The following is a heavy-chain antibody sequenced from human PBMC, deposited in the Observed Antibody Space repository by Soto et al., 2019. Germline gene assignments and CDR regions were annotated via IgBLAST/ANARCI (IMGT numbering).Heavy chain of an antibody. D-gene: IGHD2-2*01. CDR2: IIPIFGTA. J-gene: IGHJ6*02. V-gene: IGHV1-69*13. CDR1: GGTFSSYA. Sequence: SVKVSCKASGGTFSSYAISWVRQAPGQGLEWMGGIIPIFGTANYAQKFQGRVTITADESTSTAYMELSSLRSEDTAVYYCASTDCSSTSCYEDYYYYYGMDVWGQGTTVTVSS. CDR3: ASTDCSSTSCYEDYYYYYGMDV.